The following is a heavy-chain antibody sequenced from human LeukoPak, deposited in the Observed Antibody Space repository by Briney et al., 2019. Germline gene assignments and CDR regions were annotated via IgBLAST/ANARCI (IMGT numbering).Heavy chain of an antibody. V-gene: IGHV2-5*01. D-gene: IGHD4-17*01. CDR2: IYWNNDN. J-gene: IGHJ4*02. Sequence: SGPTLVNPTQTLTLTCSFSGFLLTTSGVGVGWIRQSPGKALEWLPLIYWNNDNRYSPSLKTRLTITKDTSKNQVVLTMTEMDPVDTATYYCAHYGDYRFMYYFDYWGQGTLVTVSS. CDR3: AHYGDYRFMYYFDY. CDR1: GFLLTTSGVG.